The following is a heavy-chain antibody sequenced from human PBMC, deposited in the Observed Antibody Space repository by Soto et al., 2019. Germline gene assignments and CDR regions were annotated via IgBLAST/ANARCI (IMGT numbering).Heavy chain of an antibody. CDR1: GFSLSTSGVG. D-gene: IGHD2-2*01. J-gene: IGHJ4*02. CDR2: VYWDDEK. CDR3: AHRPNCWSTSCFYFDY. V-gene: IGHV2-5*02. Sequence: QITLKESGPPLVKPTQTLTLTCTCSGFSLSTSGVGVGWIRQPPGKALEWLALVYWDDEKRYSPSLKSRLTITKDTSKNQVVLTMTNMDPVDTATYYCAHRPNCWSTSCFYFDYWGQGILVTVSS.